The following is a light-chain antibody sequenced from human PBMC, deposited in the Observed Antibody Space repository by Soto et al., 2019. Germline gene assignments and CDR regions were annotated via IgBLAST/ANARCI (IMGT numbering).Light chain of an antibody. Sequence: QSALTQPASVSGSPGQSITIYCTGTSSDVGAYNYVSWYQQHPGKAPKLMIFEVSDRPSGVSNRFSGSKSGNTASLTISGLQAEDEAEYYCSSYTISNTLVFGGGTKLTVL. CDR3: SSYTISNTLV. V-gene: IGLV2-14*01. CDR1: SSDVGAYNY. J-gene: IGLJ2*01. CDR2: EVS.